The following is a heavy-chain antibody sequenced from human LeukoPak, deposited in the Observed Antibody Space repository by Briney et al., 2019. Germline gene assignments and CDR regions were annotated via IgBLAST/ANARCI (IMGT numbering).Heavy chain of an antibody. CDR3: ARLMLFEYGDYGDAFDI. Sequence: GESLKISCKGSGYDFSTYYIGWVRQLPGKGLEWMGVIYPGDYDTTYSPSFEDEVTMSVDKSSSSAYLQWRSLKASDTAMYYCARLMLFEYGDYGDAFDIWGQGKMVTVSS. D-gene: IGHD4-17*01. J-gene: IGHJ3*02. CDR2: IYPGDYDT. CDR1: GYDFSTYY. V-gene: IGHV5-51*01.